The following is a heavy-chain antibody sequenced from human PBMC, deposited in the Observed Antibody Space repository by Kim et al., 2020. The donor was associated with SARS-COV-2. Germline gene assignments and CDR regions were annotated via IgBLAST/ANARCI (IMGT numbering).Heavy chain of an antibody. J-gene: IGHJ6*02. CDR1: GYTFTGYY. CDR2: INPNSGGT. D-gene: IGHD1-7*01. V-gene: IGHV1-2*02. Sequence: ASVKVSCKASGYTFTGYYMHWVRQAPGQGLEWMGWINPNSGGTNYAQKFQGRVTMTRDTSISTAYMELSRLRSDDTAVYYCARVGATYNWNYKPNRHYGMDVWGQGTTVTVSS. CDR3: ARVGATYNWNYKPNRHYGMDV.